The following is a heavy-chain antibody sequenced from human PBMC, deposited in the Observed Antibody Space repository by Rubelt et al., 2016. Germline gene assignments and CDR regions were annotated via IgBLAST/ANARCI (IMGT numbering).Heavy chain of an antibody. CDR3: ARTPGFWSGSYYYYMDV. V-gene: IGHV4-39*07. Sequence: QLQLQESGPGLVKPSETLSLTCTVSGGSISSSSYYWGWIRQPPGKGLEWIGSIYYSGSTNYNPSLKSRVTISVDTSKNQFSLKLSSVTAADTAVYYCARTPGFWSGSYYYYMDVWGKGTTVTGSS. CDR1: GGSISSSSYY. CDR2: IYYSGST. J-gene: IGHJ6*03. D-gene: IGHD3-3*01.